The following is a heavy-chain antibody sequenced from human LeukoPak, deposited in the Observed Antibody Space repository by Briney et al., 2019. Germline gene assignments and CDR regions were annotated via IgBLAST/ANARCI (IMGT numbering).Heavy chain of an antibody. J-gene: IGHJ5*02. CDR3: ARGDGGRYGYNL. D-gene: IGHD5-18*01. Sequence: SETLSLTCTVSGGSISSYYWSWIRQPPGKGLEWIGYIYYSGSTNYNPSLKSRVTISVDTSKKQFSLKLSSVTAADTAVYYCARGDGGRYGYNLWGQGTLVTVSS. CDR1: GGSISSYY. CDR2: IYYSGST. V-gene: IGHV4-59*01.